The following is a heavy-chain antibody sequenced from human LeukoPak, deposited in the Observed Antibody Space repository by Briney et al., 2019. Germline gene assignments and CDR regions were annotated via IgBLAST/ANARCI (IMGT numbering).Heavy chain of an antibody. D-gene: IGHD5-12*01. Sequence: SETLSLTCTVSGGSISSSSYYWGWIRQPPGKGLEWIGSIYYSGSTYYNPSLKSRATISVDTSKNQFSLKLSSVTAADTAVYYCARADEASGSTDYWGQGTLVTVSS. J-gene: IGHJ4*02. CDR3: ARADEASGSTDY. CDR1: GGSISSSSYY. CDR2: IYYSGST. V-gene: IGHV4-39*07.